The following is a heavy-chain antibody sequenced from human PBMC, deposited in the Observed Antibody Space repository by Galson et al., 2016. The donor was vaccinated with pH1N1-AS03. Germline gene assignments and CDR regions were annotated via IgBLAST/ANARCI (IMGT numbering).Heavy chain of an antibody. Sequence: QSGAEVKKAGEPLKISCRGSGSRFRTYWIGWVRQVPGRGLECMGIVYPDDSDVIYMSSFEGQVTISADKSSGAAYLEWRSLNVSDNGMYYCARLFGKGGRIDFWGQGTLVTVSS. J-gene: IGHJ4*02. CDR2: VYPDDSDV. CDR1: GSRFRTYW. D-gene: IGHD1-14*01. CDR3: ARLFGKGGRIDF. V-gene: IGHV5-51*01.